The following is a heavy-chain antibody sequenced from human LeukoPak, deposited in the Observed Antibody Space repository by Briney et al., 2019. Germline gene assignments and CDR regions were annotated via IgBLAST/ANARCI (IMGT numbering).Heavy chain of an antibody. CDR3: AKTLSYYSSFDY. D-gene: IGHD3-10*01. J-gene: IGHJ4*02. CDR2: ISGSGGST. Sequence: GGSLRLSCTVSGFTFGDNAMSWARQAPGKGLEWVSAISGSGGSTYYADSVKGRFTISRDNSKSTLYLQMNSLRAEDAAVYYCAKTLSYYSSFDYWGQGTLVTVSS. V-gene: IGHV3-23*01. CDR1: GFTFGDNA.